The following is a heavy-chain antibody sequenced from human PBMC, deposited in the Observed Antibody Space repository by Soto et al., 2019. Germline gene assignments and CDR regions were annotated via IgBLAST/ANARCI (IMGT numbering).Heavy chain of an antibody. CDR2: FDSEDGET. D-gene: IGHD3-3*01. CDR3: ARVRFTIFGVVIRSLGGMDV. V-gene: IGHV1-24*01. CDR1: GYTLTELS. Sequence: ASVKVSCKVSGYTLTELSMHWVRQAPGKGLEWMGGFDSEDGETIYAQKFQGRVTMTEDTSTDTAYMELSSLRSDDTAVYYCARVRFTIFGVVIRSLGGMDVWGQGTTVTVSS. J-gene: IGHJ6*02.